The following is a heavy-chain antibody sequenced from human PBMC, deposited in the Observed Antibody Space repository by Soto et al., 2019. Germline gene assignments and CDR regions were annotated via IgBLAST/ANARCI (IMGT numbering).Heavy chain of an antibody. CDR1: GGSISSCGYY. D-gene: IGHD4-17*01. Sequence: SLTCTVSGGSISSCGYYWSWIRQHPGKGLEWIGYIYYSGSTYYNPSLKSRVTISVDTSKNQFSLKLSSVTAADTAVYYCARAGSGDYFDYWGQGTLVTVSS. J-gene: IGHJ4*02. V-gene: IGHV4-31*03. CDR3: ARAGSGDYFDY. CDR2: IYYSGST.